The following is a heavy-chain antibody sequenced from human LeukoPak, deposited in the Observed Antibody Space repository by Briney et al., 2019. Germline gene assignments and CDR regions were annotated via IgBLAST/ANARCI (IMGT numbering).Heavy chain of an antibody. V-gene: IGHV3-23*01. CDR3: AKDHDSSSWRDNWFDP. CDR1: GFTLSIYA. Sequence: GGSLRLSCAASGFTLSIYAMSCVRQAPEEGLEWVSAIIGSAGSTYYADSVKGRFTISRDNSKNTLYLQMNSLRAEDTAVYYCAKDHDSSSWRDNWFDPWGQGTLVTVSS. CDR2: IIGSAGST. J-gene: IGHJ5*02. D-gene: IGHD6-13*01.